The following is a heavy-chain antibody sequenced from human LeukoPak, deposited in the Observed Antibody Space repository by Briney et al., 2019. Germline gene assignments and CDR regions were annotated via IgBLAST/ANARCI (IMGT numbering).Heavy chain of an antibody. CDR1: GFSFSSSA. CDR3: AKLLWLGACFFDS. D-gene: IGHD3-10*01. J-gene: IGHJ4*02. Sequence: GGSLRLSCAASGFSFSSSAMSWVRQAPGKGLEWVSAITDSGHNTYYPDSLRGRFTISRDNSKNTLYLQMNSLRAEDTAVYYCAKLLWLGACFFDSWGPGTLVTVSS. CDR2: ITDSGHNT. V-gene: IGHV3-23*01.